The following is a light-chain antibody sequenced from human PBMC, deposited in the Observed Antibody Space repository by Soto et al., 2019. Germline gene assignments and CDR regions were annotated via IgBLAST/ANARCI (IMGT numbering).Light chain of an antibody. J-gene: IGKJ1*01. CDR1: QSVSTN. CDR3: QHYNNWPT. Sequence: EIVLTQSPDTLSLSPGERATLSCRASQSVSTNLAWYQQKPGQAPRVLIYGASTRATNIPARFSGSGSGTDFTLTISSLQSEDFALYYCQHYNNWPTFGQGTKV. CDR2: GAS. V-gene: IGKV3-15*01.